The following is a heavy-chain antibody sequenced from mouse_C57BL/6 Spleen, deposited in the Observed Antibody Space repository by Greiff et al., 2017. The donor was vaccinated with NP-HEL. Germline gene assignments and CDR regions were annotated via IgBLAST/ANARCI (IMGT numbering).Heavy chain of an antibody. CDR2: IYPGGGYT. D-gene: IGHD1-1*01. J-gene: IGHJ2*01. V-gene: IGHV1-63*01. Sequence: VQLQQSGAELVRPGTSVKMSCKASGYTFTNYWIGWAKQRPGHGLEWIGDIYPGGGYTNYNEKFKGKATLTADKSSSTAYMQFSSLTSEDSAIYYCARRYYGSSGYFDYWGQGTTLTVSS. CDR1: GYTFTNYW. CDR3: ARRYYGSSGYFDY.